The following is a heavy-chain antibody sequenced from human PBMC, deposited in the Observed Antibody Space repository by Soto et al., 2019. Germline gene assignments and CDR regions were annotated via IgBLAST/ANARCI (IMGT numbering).Heavy chain of an antibody. CDR2: IIPIFGTA. D-gene: IGHD3-9*01. Sequence: ASVKVSCKASGGTFSSHAISWVRQAPGQGLEWMGGIIPIFGTANYAQKFQGRVTITADESTSTAYMELSSLRSEDTAVYYCARGYFDWSRVGMDVWGQGTTVTVSS. CDR3: ARGYFDWSRVGMDV. CDR1: GGTFSSHA. J-gene: IGHJ6*02. V-gene: IGHV1-69*13.